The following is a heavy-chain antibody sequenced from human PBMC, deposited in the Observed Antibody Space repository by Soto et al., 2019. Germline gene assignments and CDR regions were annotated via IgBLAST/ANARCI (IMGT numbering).Heavy chain of an antibody. J-gene: IGHJ6*02. V-gene: IGHV1-18*01. CDR2: ISTSNGYT. CDR1: GYSFSTYG. Sequence: ASVKVSCKASGYSFSTYGISWVRQAPGQGLEWMGWISTSNGYTNYAQKFQGRVSMTTDTSTNTAYMEVRSLRSDDTAFYFCARDRSFDLSASSTSASSGMDVWGQGNSVTVSS. D-gene: IGHD3-10*01. CDR3: ARDRSFDLSASSTSASSGMDV.